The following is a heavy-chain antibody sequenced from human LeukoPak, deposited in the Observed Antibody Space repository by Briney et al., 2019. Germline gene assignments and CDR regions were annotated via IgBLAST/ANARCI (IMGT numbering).Heavy chain of an antibody. CDR1: GGSISSTTYY. D-gene: IGHD2-21*01. CDR2: IYYSGST. V-gene: IGHV4-39*01. CDR3: VRGSTLRHYQY. J-gene: IGHJ4*02. Sequence: SETLSLTCTVSGGSISSTTYYWGWIRRPPGKGLEWIGSIYYSGSTYYNPSLKSRVTVSVDTSKNQFSLKLSSVTAADTAVYYCVRGSTLRHYQYWGQGALVTVSS.